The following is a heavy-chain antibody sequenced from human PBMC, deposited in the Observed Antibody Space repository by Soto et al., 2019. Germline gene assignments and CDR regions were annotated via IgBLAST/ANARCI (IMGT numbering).Heavy chain of an antibody. V-gene: IGHV1-2*04. CDR1: GYTFTGYY. J-gene: IGHJ4*02. D-gene: IGHD2-21*02. CDR2: INPNSGGT. Sequence: GASVNVSCKASGYTFTGYYMHWVRQAPGQGLEWMGWINPNSGGTNYAQKFQGWVTMTRDTSISTAYMELSRLRSDDTAVYYCARSPGGVVTAMYYFDYWGQGTLVTVSS. CDR3: ARSPGGVVTAMYYFDY.